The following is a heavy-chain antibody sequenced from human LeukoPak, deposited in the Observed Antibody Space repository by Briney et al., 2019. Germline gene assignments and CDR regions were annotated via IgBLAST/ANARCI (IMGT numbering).Heavy chain of an antibody. CDR3: AKGGESSGYYGGPDY. Sequence: PGRSLRLSCAASGFTFSSYGLHWVRQAPGKGLKGVAVISYDGSNKYYADSVKGRFTISRDNSKNTLYLQMNSLRGEDTAVYYCAKGGESSGYYGGPDYWGQGTLVTVSS. J-gene: IGHJ4*02. D-gene: IGHD3-22*01. CDR2: ISYDGSNK. CDR1: GFTFSSYG. V-gene: IGHV3-30*18.